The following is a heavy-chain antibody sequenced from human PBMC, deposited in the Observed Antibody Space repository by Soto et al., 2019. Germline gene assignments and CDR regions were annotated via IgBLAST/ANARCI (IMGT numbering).Heavy chain of an antibody. Sequence: GGNLRLSWAASGISISDYGMEWVRQAPGKGLEWVALISYDGSKTYYADSVKGRFTISRDNSKDTLFLQMTGPRREDKAVYYCAKVAADLLSLVMDVWGQGT. V-gene: IGHV3-30*18. CDR3: AKVAADLLSLVMDV. CDR2: ISYDGSKT. D-gene: IGHD2-15*01. J-gene: IGHJ6*02. CDR1: GISISDYG.